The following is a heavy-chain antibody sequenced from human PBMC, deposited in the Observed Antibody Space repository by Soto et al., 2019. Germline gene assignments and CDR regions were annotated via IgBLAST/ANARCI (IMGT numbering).Heavy chain of an antibody. J-gene: IGHJ6*02. CDR2: INPNSGDT. CDR1: GYTFTGYY. Sequence: ASVKVSCKASGYTFTGYYMHWVRQAPGQGLEWMGWINPNSGDTNYAQKFQGWVTMTRDTSISTAYMELSRLRSDDTAVYYCARGGAVRGPYYYYGMDVWGQGTTVTVSS. CDR3: ARGGAVRGPYYYYGMDV. D-gene: IGHD3-10*01. V-gene: IGHV1-2*04.